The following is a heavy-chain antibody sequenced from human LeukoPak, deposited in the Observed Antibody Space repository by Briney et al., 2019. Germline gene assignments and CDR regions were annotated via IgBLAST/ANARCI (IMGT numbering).Heavy chain of an antibody. CDR2: IYYSGST. Sequence: SETLTLTCTVSGGSISSSSYYWGWIRQPPGKGLEWIGSIYYSGSTYYNPSLKSRVTISVDTSKNQFSLKLSSVTAADTAVYYCARGDIVATPSGWFDPWGQGTLVTVSS. CDR1: GGSISSSSYY. CDR3: ARGDIVATPSGWFDP. V-gene: IGHV4-39*01. J-gene: IGHJ5*02. D-gene: IGHD5-12*01.